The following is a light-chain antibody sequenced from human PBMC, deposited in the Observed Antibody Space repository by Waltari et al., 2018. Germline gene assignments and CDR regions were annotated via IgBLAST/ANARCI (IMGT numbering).Light chain of an antibody. CDR3: QVWDSDAGQPL. V-gene: IGLV3-21*01. CDR1: NIEKKS. J-gene: IGLJ2*01. CDR2: SEH. Sequence: TQSPSVSVTAGQTASVSCGGYNIEKKSVNWYQQKPGQAPMLVSTSEHHRPPGIPQRFSGSNSGNAAILTISRVEAGDEADYYCQVWDSDAGQPLFGGGTKLTV.